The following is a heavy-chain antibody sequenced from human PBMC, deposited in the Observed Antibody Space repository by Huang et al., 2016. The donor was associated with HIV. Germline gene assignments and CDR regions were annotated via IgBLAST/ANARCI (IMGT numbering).Heavy chain of an antibody. CDR1: GGSIRSDNYY. CDR2: INYSGRT. V-gene: IGHV4-39*01. D-gene: IGHD3-10*01. J-gene: IGHJ4*02. Sequence: QLQLQESGPGLVKPSETLSLTCTVSGGSIRSDNYYLGWIRQPPGKGLEWIGGINYSGRTYYNPSLKSRVTITVDTSKNQFSLKMRSVTAADTAVYYCARLPGSITMIRGVITDPYWGQGTLVTVSS. CDR3: ARLPGSITMIRGVITDPY.